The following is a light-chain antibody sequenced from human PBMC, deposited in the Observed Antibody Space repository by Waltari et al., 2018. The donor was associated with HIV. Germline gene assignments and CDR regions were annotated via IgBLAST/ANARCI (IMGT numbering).Light chain of an antibody. J-gene: IGKJ1*01. V-gene: IGKV1-5*03. CDR2: KAS. CDR3: QEYNSYSRWT. Sequence: DIQMTQSPSTLSASVGDRVTITCRASQSISSWLAWYQQKPGKAPKLLIYKASNLQSGAPSRFSDSGSGTEFTLTISSLQPDDFATYYCQEYNSYSRWTFGQGTKVETK. CDR1: QSISSW.